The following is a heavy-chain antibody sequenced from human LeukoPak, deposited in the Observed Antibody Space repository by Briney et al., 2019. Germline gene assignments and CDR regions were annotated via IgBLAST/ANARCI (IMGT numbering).Heavy chain of an antibody. Sequence: SETLSLTCTVSGGSISSNDYYWGWIRQSPGKGLEWIGEIYHSGNTNYNPSLKSRVTMSVDKSKNQFSLKLSSVTAADTAVYYCASALPFQLVHWGQGTLVTVSS. CDR2: IYHSGNT. CDR3: ASALPFQLVH. CDR1: GGSISSNDYY. D-gene: IGHD6-13*01. J-gene: IGHJ4*02. V-gene: IGHV4-39*07.